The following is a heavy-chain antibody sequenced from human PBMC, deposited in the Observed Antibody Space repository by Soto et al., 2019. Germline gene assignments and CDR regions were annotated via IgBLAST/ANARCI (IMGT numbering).Heavy chain of an antibody. CDR3: AKDSYNWNYEESCFDY. Sequence: PGGSLRLSCAASGFTFSSYGMHWVRQAPGKGLEWVAVISYDGSNKYYADSVKGRFTIPRDNSKNTLYLQMNSLRAEDTAVYYCAKDSYNWNYEESCFDYWGQGTLVTVSS. CDR2: ISYDGSNK. V-gene: IGHV3-30*18. CDR1: GFTFSSYG. J-gene: IGHJ4*02. D-gene: IGHD1-7*01.